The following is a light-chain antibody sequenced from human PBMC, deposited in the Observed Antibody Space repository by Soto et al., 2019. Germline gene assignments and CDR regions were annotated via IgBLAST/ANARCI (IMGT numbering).Light chain of an antibody. J-gene: IGKJ5*01. CDR3: QQYGSSPPIT. Sequence: EIVMTQSPGTLSLSPGERATLSCRASQSVSSYLAWYQQKPGQAPRLLISDASDRATGIPDRFSGSGSGTYFTLTISRLEPEDFAVYYCQQYGSSPPITYGQGTRLEIK. V-gene: IGKV3-20*01. CDR2: DAS. CDR1: QSVSSY.